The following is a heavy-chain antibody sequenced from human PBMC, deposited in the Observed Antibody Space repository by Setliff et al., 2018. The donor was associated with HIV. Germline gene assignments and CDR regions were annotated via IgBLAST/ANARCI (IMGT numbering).Heavy chain of an antibody. CDR3: ARGLGYNFWSGYSPIGWFDP. CDR2: IIPIFGTA. J-gene: IGHJ5*02. V-gene: IGHV1-69*13. Sequence: SVKVSCKASGGTFSSYAISWVRQAPGQGLEWMGGIIPIFGTANYAQKFQGRVTITADESTSTAYMELSSLRSEDSAVYYCARGLGYNFWSGYSPIGWFDPWGQGILVTVSS. D-gene: IGHD3-3*01. CDR1: GGTFSSYA.